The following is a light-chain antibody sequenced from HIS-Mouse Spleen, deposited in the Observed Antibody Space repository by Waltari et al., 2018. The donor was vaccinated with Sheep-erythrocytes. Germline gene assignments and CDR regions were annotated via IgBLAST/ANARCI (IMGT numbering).Light chain of an antibody. CDR2: GAS. J-gene: IGKJ1*01. V-gene: IGKV3-15*01. Sequence: EIVMTQSPATLSVSPGERATLSCRASQSVSSNLAWYQQKHGQAPRLLIYGASTRANGSPARFSGSGSGTEFTITISSMQSEDFAVYYCQQYNNWPPWTFGQGTKVEIK. CDR1: QSVSSN. CDR3: QQYNNWPPWT.